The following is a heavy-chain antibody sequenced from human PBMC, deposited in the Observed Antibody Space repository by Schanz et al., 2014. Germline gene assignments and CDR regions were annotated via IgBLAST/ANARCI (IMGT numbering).Heavy chain of an antibody. CDR1: GITLSGYG. CDR2: MSYDGNTK. V-gene: IGHV3-30*03. J-gene: IGHJ4*02. CDR3: ARDLLVSHYDFWSGNDY. Sequence: QVQLVESGGGVVQPGRSLRLSCAASGITLSGYGLHWVRQAPGKGLEWVAVMSYDGNTKYYADSVKGRFTISRDNSKNTLYLQMNSLRADDTAVYYCARDLLVSHYDFWSGNDYWGQGTLVTVSS. D-gene: IGHD3-3*01.